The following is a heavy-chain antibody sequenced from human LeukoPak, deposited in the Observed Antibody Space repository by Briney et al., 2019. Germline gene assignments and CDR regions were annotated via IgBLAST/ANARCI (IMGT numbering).Heavy chain of an antibody. CDR3: ARRSALAGPFDS. Sequence: KPSETLSLTCAVSGYSISNAYYWGWIRQPPGKGLEWIGNIYHSGNTYYSPSLESRVTISLDTSNNHFSLTLTSVTAADTAVYYCARRSALAGPFDSWGRGTRVTVSS. V-gene: IGHV4-38-2*01. CDR2: IYHSGNT. J-gene: IGHJ4*02. CDR1: GYSISNAYY. D-gene: IGHD6-19*01.